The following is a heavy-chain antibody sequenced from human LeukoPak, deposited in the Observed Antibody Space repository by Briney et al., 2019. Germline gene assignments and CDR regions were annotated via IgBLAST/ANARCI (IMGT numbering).Heavy chain of an antibody. J-gene: IGHJ6*02. Sequence: SETLSLTCAVSGGSISSGGYSWSWIRQPPGKGLEWIGYIYHSGSTYYNPSLKSRVTISVDRSKNQFSLKLSSVTAADTAVYYCARAGYYYGMDVWGQGTTVTVSS. CDR3: ARAGYYYGMDV. V-gene: IGHV4-30-2*01. CDR1: GGSISSGGYS. CDR2: IYHSGST.